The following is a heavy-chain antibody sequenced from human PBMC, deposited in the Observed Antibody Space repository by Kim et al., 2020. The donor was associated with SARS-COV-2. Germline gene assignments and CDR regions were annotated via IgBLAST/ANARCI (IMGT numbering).Heavy chain of an antibody. CDR3: ARAGAHETFADY. V-gene: IGHV4-59*03. CDR1: GGSINNFF. CDR2: MYLTGSM. J-gene: IGHJ4*02. Sequence: SETLSLTCNVLGGSINNFFWAWVRQTPQRGLEWIGSMYLTGSMYYYDSLKSRLTMSLDASKNQFSLQLKSVTTADSAVYFCARAGAHETFADYWGPGTLVTVSS. D-gene: IGHD3-3*02.